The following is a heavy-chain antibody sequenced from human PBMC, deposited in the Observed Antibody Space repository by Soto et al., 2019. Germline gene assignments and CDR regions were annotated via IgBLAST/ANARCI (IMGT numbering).Heavy chain of an antibody. CDR3: ARESRYCDTTTCSRHYGMDV. V-gene: IGHV3-7*01. D-gene: IGHD2-2*01. CDR2: THQDGSEK. CDR1: GFTGLDYV. J-gene: IGHJ6*02. Sequence: PGGSLRLSCAVSGFTGLDYVIDWVRQAPGKGLEWVAITHQDGSEKYYVDSVKGRFTISRDNAKNSLYLQMNSLRAEDTAVYYCARESRYCDTTTCSRHYGMDVWGQGTTVTVSS.